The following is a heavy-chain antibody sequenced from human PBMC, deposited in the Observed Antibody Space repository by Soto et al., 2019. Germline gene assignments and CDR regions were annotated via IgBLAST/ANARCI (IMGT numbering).Heavy chain of an antibody. J-gene: IGHJ4*02. CDR1: GGSISPFY. V-gene: IGHV4-4*07. D-gene: IGHD3-22*01. CDR3: ARASYDSIGYTFDY. Sequence: KPSETLSLTCTVSGGSISPFYWNWIRQSAGKGLEWIGRVYPTGSTNYNHSLKSRVSMSVDTSKNQFSLKLGSVTAADTAVYYCARASYDSIGYTFDYWGQGILVTVSS. CDR2: VYPTGST.